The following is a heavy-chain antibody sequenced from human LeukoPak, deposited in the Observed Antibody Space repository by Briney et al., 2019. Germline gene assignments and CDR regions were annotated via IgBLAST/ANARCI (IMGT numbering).Heavy chain of an antibody. CDR1: GFTFDDYG. D-gene: IGHD6-13*01. CDR2: INWNGGST. J-gene: IGHJ4*02. CDR3: ARDGVAAAPDY. Sequence: PGGFLRLSCAASGFTFDDYGMSWVRQAPGKGLEWVSGINWNGGSTGYADSVKGRFTISRDNAKNSLYLQMNSLRAEDTALYHCARDGVAAAPDYWGQGTLVTVSS. V-gene: IGHV3-20*01.